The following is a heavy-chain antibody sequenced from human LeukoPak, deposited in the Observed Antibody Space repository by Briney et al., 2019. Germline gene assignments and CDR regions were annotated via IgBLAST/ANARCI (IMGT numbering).Heavy chain of an antibody. CDR3: ASSQGIAARPTPIDY. Sequence: SETLSLTCTVSGVSINTYFWSWIRQPPGKGLEWIGYIYYSGSTNYNPSLKSRVTISVDTSKNQFSLKLSSVTAADTAVYYCASSQGIAARPTPIDYWGQGTLVTVSS. D-gene: IGHD6-6*01. CDR2: IYYSGST. J-gene: IGHJ4*02. CDR1: GVSINTYF. V-gene: IGHV4-59*08.